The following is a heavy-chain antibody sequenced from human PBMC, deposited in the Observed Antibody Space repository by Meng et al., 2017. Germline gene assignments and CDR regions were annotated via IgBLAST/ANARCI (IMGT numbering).Heavy chain of an antibody. D-gene: IGHD2/OR15-2a*01. J-gene: IGHJ4*02. CDR3: ARVGSFLRDY. Sequence: HRQRWGAGLLKPSATLPLTVAVYGGSFSGYYWSWIRQPPGKGLEWIGEINHSGSTNYNPSLKSRVTISVDTSKNQFSLKLSSVTAADTAVYYCARVGSFLRDYWGQGTLVTVSS. V-gene: IGHV4-34*01. CDR2: INHSGST. CDR1: GGSFSGYY.